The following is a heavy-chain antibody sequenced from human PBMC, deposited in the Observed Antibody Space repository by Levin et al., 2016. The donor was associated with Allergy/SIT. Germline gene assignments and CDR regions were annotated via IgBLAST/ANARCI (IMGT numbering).Heavy chain of an antibody. CDR2: INPNTGDT. V-gene: IGHV1-2*02. CDR3: ASINVGASVDY. Sequence: ASVKVSCKASGYTFIAYYIHWVRQVPGEGLEWMGWINPNTGDTNYAQHFQGRVTMTRDRSISTANMELRSLRSDDTAVYYCASINVGASVDYWGQGTLVTVSS. CDR1: GYTFIAYY. J-gene: IGHJ4*02.